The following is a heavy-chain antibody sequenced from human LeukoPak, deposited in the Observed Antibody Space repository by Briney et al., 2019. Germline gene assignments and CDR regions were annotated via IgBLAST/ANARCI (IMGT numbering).Heavy chain of an antibody. CDR3: ARDKFPYVDYAGYFDY. CDR1: ESIFDNYA. V-gene: IGHV3-30*04. D-gene: IGHD4-17*01. J-gene: IGHJ4*02. CDR2: IIYDGSKQ. Sequence: GGSLRLSCEASESIFDNYAMHWVRQAPGKGLEWVAVIIYDGSKQYFGDSVKGRFTISRDSSKRTLYLHMNSLRPEDTAVYYCARDKFPYVDYAGYFDYWGQGTLVTVSS.